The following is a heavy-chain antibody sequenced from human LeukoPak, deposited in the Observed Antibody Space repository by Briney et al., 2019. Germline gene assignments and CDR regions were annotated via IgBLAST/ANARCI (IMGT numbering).Heavy chain of an antibody. D-gene: IGHD2-21*02. CDR2: ISSSSSNI. CDR1: GFTFSSYS. Sequence: GGSLRLSCAASGFTFSSYSMNWVRQAPGKGLEWVSSISSSSSNIYYADSVKGRFTISRDNAKNSLYLQMNSLRAEDTAVYYCARMIVTAFRPGWFDPWGQGTLVTVSS. CDR3: ARMIVTAFRPGWFDP. J-gene: IGHJ5*02. V-gene: IGHV3-21*01.